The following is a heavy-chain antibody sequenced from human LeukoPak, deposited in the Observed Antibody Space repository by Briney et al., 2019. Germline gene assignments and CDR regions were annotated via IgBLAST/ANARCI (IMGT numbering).Heavy chain of an antibody. J-gene: IGHJ6*03. V-gene: IGHV1-8*02. CDR2: MNPNSGNT. Sequence: ASVKVSCKASGYTFTGYYMHWVRQAPGQGLEWMGWMNPNSGNTGYAQKFQGRVTMTRNTSISTAYMELSSLRSEDTAVYYCARLRGYYMDVWGKGTTVTISS. D-gene: IGHD3-10*01. CDR3: ARLRGYYMDV. CDR1: GYTFTGYY.